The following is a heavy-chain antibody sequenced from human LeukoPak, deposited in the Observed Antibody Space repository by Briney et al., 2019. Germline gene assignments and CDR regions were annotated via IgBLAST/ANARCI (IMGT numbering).Heavy chain of an antibody. D-gene: IGHD6-6*01. V-gene: IGHV6-1*01. J-gene: IGHJ4*02. CDR1: GDSVSSNSAT. Sequence: SQTLSLTCAISGDSVSSNSATWNWIRQSPSRGLEWLGRTFYRSKWYNDHAVSVKSRIIINPDTSKNQLSLQLNSVTPEDSAVYYCARGTRYISSSGFDYWGQGTLVTVSS. CDR3: ARGTRYISSSGFDY. CDR2: TFYRSKWYN.